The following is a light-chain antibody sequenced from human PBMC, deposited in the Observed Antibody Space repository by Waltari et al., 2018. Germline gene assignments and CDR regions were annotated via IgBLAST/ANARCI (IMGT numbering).Light chain of an antibody. CDR1: QSVSSY. CDR3: QQRSNWPPLYT. CDR2: DAS. Sequence: EIVLTQSPATLSLSPGERAILSCRASQSVSSYLAWYQQKPGQAPRLLIYDASNRATGIPARFSGSGSGTDFTLTISSLEPEDFAVYYCQQRSNWPPLYTFGQGTKLEIK. V-gene: IGKV3-11*01. J-gene: IGKJ2*01.